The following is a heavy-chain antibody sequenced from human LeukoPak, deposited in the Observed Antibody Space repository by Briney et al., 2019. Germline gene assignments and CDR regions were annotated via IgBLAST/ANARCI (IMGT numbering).Heavy chain of an antibody. CDR2: IYTSGST. J-gene: IGHJ5*02. CDR3: ARGRYYYGSGNPFDP. D-gene: IGHD3-10*01. Sequence: SETLSLTCTVSGYSISSGYYWSWIRQPAGKGLEWIGRIYTSGSTNYNPSLKSRVTMSVDTSKNQFSLKLSSVTAADTAVYYCARGRYYYGSGNPFDPWGQGTLVTVSS. CDR1: GYSISSGYY. V-gene: IGHV4-4*07.